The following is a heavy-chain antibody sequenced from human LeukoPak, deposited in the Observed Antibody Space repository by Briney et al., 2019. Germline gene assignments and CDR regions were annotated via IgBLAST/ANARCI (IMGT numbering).Heavy chain of an antibody. CDR1: GFSFSTYE. D-gene: IGHD2-21*01. J-gene: IGHJ6*02. V-gene: IGHV3-48*03. CDR3: ARRVPYYGMDV. CDR2: IDDRGGPI. Sequence: PGGALRLSCVASGFSFSTYEMNWVRQAPGKGLEWVSNIDDRGGPIHYADSVKGRFTITRDNAKTSLYLQMSSLRAEDTAVYYCARRVPYYGMDVWGQGTTVTVSS.